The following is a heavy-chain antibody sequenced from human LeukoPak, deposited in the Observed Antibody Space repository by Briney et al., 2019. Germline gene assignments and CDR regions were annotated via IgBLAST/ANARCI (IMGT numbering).Heavy chain of an antibody. J-gene: IGHJ6*03. V-gene: IGHV3-23*01. CDR3: ALGSGSYSYYYYYYYMDV. CDR1: GFTFSRSG. CDR2: ISGGGDST. Sequence: GGTLRLFCAASGFTFSRSGMSWVRQTPGKGLELVSAISGGGDSTYHTDAVKGRFTISRDNSKNTLYLQMNSLRVEDTAVYYCALGSGSYSYYYYYYYMDVWGKGTTVTVSS. D-gene: IGHD3-10*01.